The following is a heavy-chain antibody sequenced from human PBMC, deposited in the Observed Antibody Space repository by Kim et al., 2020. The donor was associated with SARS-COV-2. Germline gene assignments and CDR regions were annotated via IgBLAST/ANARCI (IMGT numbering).Heavy chain of an antibody. J-gene: IGHJ4*02. CDR3: ATGYGYGVPDV. D-gene: IGHD5-18*01. CDR2: INHNGAT. V-gene: IGHV4-34*01. CDR1: GVSFSHYY. Sequence: SETLSLTCAVHGVSFSHYYWNWFRQPPGKGLEWIGDINHNGATNYSPSLRSRVTISVDTSKNHLSLNLTSVTAADTALYYCATGYGYGVPDVWGQGTLVTVSS.